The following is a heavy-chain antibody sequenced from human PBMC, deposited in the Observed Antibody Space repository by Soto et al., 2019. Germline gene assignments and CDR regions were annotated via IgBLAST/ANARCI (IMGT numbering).Heavy chain of an antibody. CDR3: SRGVGSYYYGSGTRGWFDP. Sequence: PSETLSLTCAVYGGSFSGYYWSWIRQPPGKGLEWIGEINHSGSTNYNPSLKSRVTISVDTSKNQFSLKLSSVTAADTAVYYCSRGVGSYYYGSGTRGWFDPWGQGTLVTVSS. J-gene: IGHJ5*02. D-gene: IGHD3-10*01. V-gene: IGHV4-34*01. CDR1: GGSFSGYY. CDR2: INHSGST.